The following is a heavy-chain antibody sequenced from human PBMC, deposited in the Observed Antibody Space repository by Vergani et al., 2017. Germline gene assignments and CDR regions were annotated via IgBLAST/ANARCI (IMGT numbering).Heavy chain of an antibody. CDR3: ARDPRYYYGSGSPSFDY. Sequence: EVQLVESGGGLVKPGGSLRLSCAASGFTFSSYSMNWVRQAPGKGLEWVSSISSSSSYIYYADSVKGRFTISRDNAKNSLYLQMNSLRAEDTAVYYCARDPRYYYGSGSPSFDYWGQGTLVTVSS. V-gene: IGHV3-21*01. CDR2: ISSSSSYI. CDR1: GFTFSSYS. D-gene: IGHD3-10*01. J-gene: IGHJ4*02.